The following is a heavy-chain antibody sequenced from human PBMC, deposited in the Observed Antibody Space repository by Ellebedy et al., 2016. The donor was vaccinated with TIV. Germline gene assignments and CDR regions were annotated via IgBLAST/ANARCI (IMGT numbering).Heavy chain of an antibody. J-gene: IGHJ4*02. CDR2: ITSSGSVR. V-gene: IGHV3-48*02. Sequence: PGGSLRLSCAASGFTFSDYTMDWVRQAPGKGLEWISYITSSGSVRHYADSVQGRFVISRDNAKSSLYLQMNSLRDEDTAVYYCVNYDYGGNSVEYWGQGTLITVSA. CDR1: GFTFSDYT. D-gene: IGHD4-23*01. CDR3: VNYDYGGNSVEY.